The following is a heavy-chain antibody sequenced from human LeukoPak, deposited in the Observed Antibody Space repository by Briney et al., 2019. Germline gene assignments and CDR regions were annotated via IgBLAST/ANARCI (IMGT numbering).Heavy chain of an antibody. CDR3: AKSPAYCGVDCYSSIDY. V-gene: IGHV3-23*01. CDR1: GFMFSSYD. Sequence: GGSLRLSCAASGFMFSSYDMAWVRQAPGKGLQWVSAISGSGGSTYNADSVKGRFTISRDNSKNTLYLQMNSLRAEDTAVYYCAKSPAYCGVDCYSSIDYWGQGTLVTVSS. D-gene: IGHD2-21*02. J-gene: IGHJ4*02. CDR2: ISGSGGST.